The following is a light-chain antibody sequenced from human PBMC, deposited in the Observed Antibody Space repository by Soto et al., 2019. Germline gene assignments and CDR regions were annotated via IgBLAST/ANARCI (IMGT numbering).Light chain of an antibody. V-gene: IGKV1-8*01. CDR3: QQYYSYPRT. CDR2: AAS. Sequence: AIRMTQSPSSLSASTGDRATITCRASQGISSYLAWYQQKPGKAPKLLIYAASTLQGGVPSRFSGSGSGTDFTLTISCLQSEYFANSYCQQYYSYPRTFGQGTKVEIK. J-gene: IGKJ1*01. CDR1: QGISSY.